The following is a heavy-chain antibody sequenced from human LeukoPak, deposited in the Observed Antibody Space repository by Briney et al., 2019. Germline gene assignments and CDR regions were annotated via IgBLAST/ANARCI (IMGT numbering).Heavy chain of an antibody. D-gene: IGHD3-3*01. J-gene: IGHJ5*02. CDR1: GYSFTSYW. CDR2: IYPGDSDT. CDR3: ARAGRYDFWSGYYANWFDP. V-gene: IGHV5-51*01. Sequence: GESLKISCKGSGYSFTSYWIGWVRQMPGKGLEWMGIIYPGDSDTRYSPSFQGQVTISADKSISTAYLQWSSLKASDTAMYYCARAGRYDFWSGYYANWFDPWGQGTPVTVSS.